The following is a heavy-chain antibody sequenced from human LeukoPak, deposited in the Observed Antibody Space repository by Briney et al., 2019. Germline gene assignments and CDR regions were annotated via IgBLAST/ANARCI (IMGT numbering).Heavy chain of an antibody. Sequence: PSETLSLTCTVSGGSISINYWSWIRQPPGKGLEWIGYFFNSGSTSYNPSLQSRATISGDTSKNQFSLNLNSVTAADTAIYYCARTLGMTGVGGWNYYFDYWGQGSLVTVSS. CDR2: FFNSGST. CDR3: ARTLGMTGVGGWNYYFDY. V-gene: IGHV4-59*08. D-gene: IGHD6-19*01. J-gene: IGHJ4*02. CDR1: GGSISINY.